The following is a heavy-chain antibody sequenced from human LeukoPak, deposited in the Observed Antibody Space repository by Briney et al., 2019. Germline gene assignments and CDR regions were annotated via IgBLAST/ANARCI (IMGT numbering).Heavy chain of an antibody. Sequence: GASVKVSCKASGYTFTSYGISWVRQAPGQGLEWMGWISAYNGNTNYAQKLQGRVTMTRNTSISTAYMELSSLRSEDTAVYYCARSELRQTRWYYYDSSGPNWFDPWGQGTLVTVSS. CDR3: ARSELRQTRWYYYDSSGPNWFDP. V-gene: IGHV1-18*01. D-gene: IGHD3-22*01. J-gene: IGHJ5*02. CDR1: GYTFTSYG. CDR2: ISAYNGNT.